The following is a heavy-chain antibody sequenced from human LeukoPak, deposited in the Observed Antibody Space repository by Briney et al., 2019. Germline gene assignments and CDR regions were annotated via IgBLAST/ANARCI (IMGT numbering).Heavy chain of an antibody. J-gene: IGHJ4*02. CDR2: MNPNSGNT. CDR3: ARGWEMATIGLDY. V-gene: IGHV1-8*01. Sequence: GASVKVSCKASGYTFTSYDINWVRQATGQGLEWMGWMNPNSGNTGYAQKFQGRVTMTRNTSISTAYIELSSLRSEDMAVYYCARGWEMATIGLDYWGQGTLVTVSS. D-gene: IGHD5-24*01. CDR1: GYTFTSYD.